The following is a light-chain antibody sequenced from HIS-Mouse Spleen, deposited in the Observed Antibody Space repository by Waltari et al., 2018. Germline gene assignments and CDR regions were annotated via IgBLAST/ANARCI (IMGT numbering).Light chain of an antibody. V-gene: IGKV3-20*01. Sequence: EIVLTQSPRTLSSSSGERATLSCRASQSVSSSYLAWYQQKPGQAPRLRIYGASSRATGIPDRFSGSGSGTDFTLTISRLEPEDFAVYYCQQYGSSPLTFGGGTKVEIK. CDR1: QSVSSSY. J-gene: IGKJ4*01. CDR3: QQYGSSPLT. CDR2: GAS.